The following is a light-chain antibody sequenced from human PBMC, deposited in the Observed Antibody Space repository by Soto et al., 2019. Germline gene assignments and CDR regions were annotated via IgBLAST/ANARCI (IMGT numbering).Light chain of an antibody. V-gene: IGKV1-5*03. CDR1: QSISTW. Sequence: DIQMTQSPSTLSASVGDRVTITCRVSQSISTWLAWHQQKPGKAPKLLIYKASNLESGVPSRFSGSGSGTEFTLTISSLQPDDFATYYCQQYNSYPWTFGQGTKVEIK. CDR3: QQYNSYPWT. CDR2: KAS. J-gene: IGKJ1*01.